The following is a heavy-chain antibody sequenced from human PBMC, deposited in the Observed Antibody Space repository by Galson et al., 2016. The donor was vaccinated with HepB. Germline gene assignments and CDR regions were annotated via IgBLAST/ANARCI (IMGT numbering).Heavy chain of an antibody. CDR3: AKRHEYCPAVGCSVDY. V-gene: IGHV3-30*18. Sequence: SLRLSRAASGFTFSNYGMHWVRQAPGKGLEWVAADSMDGRKKFYADSVKGRFTISRDNSNNMLFLQMSSLRTDDTAIYYCAKRHEYCPAVGCSVDYWGQGTLVSVSS. CDR2: DSMDGRKK. J-gene: IGHJ4*02. CDR1: GFTFSNYG. D-gene: IGHD2/OR15-2a*01.